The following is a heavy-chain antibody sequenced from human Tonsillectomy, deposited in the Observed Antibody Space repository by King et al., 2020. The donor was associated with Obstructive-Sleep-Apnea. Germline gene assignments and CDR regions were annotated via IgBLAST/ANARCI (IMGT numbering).Heavy chain of an antibody. V-gene: IGHV3-23*04. Sequence: VQLVESGGGLVQPGGSLRLSCAASGFTFTPYAMTWVRQAPGKGLEWVSVVSGYGAESTLYADSVKGRFTISRDNSENTVYLQMESLRVEDTAVYYCARLPGSGTPYNPRFDNWGQGTLVTVSS. CDR1: GFTFTPYA. CDR2: VSGYGAEST. D-gene: IGHD3-10*01. CDR3: ARLPGSGTPYNPRFDN. J-gene: IGHJ4*02.